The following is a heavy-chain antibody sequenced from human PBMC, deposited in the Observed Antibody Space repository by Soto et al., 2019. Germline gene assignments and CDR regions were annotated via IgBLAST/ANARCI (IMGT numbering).Heavy chain of an antibody. CDR3: ARARGWAAYGMDV. Sequence: QVQLVQSGAEVKKPGSSVKVSCNASGGTFSSYAISWVRQAPGQGLECMGGIIPIFGTANYAQKFQGRVTITEDESTRTAYMELSRLRAEYTAVYYCARARGWAAYGMDVWGQGTTVTVSS. V-gene: IGHV1-69*12. CDR2: IIPIFGTA. J-gene: IGHJ6*02. CDR1: GGTFSSYA. D-gene: IGHD3-10*01.